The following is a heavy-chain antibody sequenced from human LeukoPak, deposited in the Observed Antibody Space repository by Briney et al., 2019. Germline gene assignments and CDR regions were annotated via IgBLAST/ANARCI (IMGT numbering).Heavy chain of an antibody. CDR3: ARGRENWLESKQIDY. J-gene: IGHJ4*02. V-gene: IGHV1-69*13. CDR2: IIPIFGTA. Sequence: ASVKVSCKASGGTFSSYAISWVRQAPGQGLEWMGGIIPIFGTANYAQKFQGRVTITADESTSTAYMELSSLRSEDTAVYYCARGRENWLESKQIDYWGQGTLVTVSS. CDR1: GGTFSSYA. D-gene: IGHD3-3*01.